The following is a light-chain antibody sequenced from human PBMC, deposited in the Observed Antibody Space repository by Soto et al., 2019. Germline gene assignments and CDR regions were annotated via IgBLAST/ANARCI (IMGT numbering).Light chain of an antibody. V-gene: IGKV3-20*01. CDR3: QQYGSSPPTLT. Sequence: EIVLTQSPGTLSLSPGERATLSCRASQSISSSYVAWYQQKPGQAPRLLIYGPSSRATGVPDRFSGSGSGTDFTLTISRLEPEDFALYYCQQYGSSPPTLTFGGGTKVEIK. J-gene: IGKJ4*01. CDR2: GPS. CDR1: QSISSSY.